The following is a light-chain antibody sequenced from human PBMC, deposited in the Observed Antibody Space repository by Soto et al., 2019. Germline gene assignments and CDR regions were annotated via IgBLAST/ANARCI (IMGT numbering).Light chain of an antibody. CDR3: QQRSNSYT. Sequence: EIVLTQSPATLSLSPGERATLSCRASQSVSSYLAWYQQKPGQTPRLLIYDASIRATGIPARFSGSGSVTDFTLPISSLEPEEFAVYDCQQRSNSYTCGQGTKLEIK. V-gene: IGKV3-11*01. CDR2: DAS. CDR1: QSVSSY. J-gene: IGKJ2*01.